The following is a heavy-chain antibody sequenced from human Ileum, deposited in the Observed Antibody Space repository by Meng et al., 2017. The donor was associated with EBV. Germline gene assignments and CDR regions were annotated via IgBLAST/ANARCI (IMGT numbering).Heavy chain of an antibody. D-gene: IGHD3-22*01. CDR1: GFPFSSYW. Sequence: GQVVDAGGGPVQPGGSLRLSCAASGFPFSSYWIHWVRQAPGKGLEWVAVISDDGSNKYYADSVKGRFTISRDNSKNTLNLQMNSLRAEDTAIYYCAKDLTMFVVGLVDYWGQGTLVTVSS. CDR2: ISDDGSNK. J-gene: IGHJ4*02. V-gene: IGHV3-30*18. CDR3: AKDLTMFVVGLVDY.